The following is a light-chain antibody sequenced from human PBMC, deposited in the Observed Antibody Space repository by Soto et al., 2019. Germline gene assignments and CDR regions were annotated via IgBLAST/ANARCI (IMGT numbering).Light chain of an antibody. Sequence: EIVLTQSPATLSLSPGERATLSCRASQSVSSYLAWYQQKPGQAPRLLIYAASNGATGIPARFSGSGSGTDFALTVSCLEPEDCAVYHCRQRSNWPLTFGGGTEAEIK. J-gene: IGKJ4*01. CDR1: QSVSSY. V-gene: IGKV3-11*01. CDR2: AAS. CDR3: RQRSNWPLT.